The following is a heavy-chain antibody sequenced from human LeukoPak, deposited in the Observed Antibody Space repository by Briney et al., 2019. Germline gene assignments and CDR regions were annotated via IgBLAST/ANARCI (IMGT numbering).Heavy chain of an antibody. CDR3: ARGIVVVSYFDY. CDR1: GFSFSTYW. V-gene: IGHV3-74*01. J-gene: IGHJ4*02. D-gene: IGHD2-21*01. CDR2: INSDGSST. Sequence: PGGSLRLSCAASGFSFSTYWMHWVRQVPGKGLVWVSRINSDGSSTSYADSVKGRFTISRDNAKNTLCLQMNSLRAEDTAVYYCARGIVVVSYFDYWGQGTLVTVSS.